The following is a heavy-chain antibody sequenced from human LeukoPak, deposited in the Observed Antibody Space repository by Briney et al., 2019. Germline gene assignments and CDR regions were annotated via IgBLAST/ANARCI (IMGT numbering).Heavy chain of an antibody. J-gene: IGHJ6*02. CDR2: ISGSGGTT. CDR1: GFTFSSYG. D-gene: IGHD3-10*01. CDR3: AGGSGRGMDV. Sequence: PGGSLRLSCAASGFTFSSYGMHWVRQAPGKGLEWVSAISGSGGTTYYVDSVKGRFTISRDNSKNTLYLQMNSLRAEDTAVYYCAGGSGRGMDVWGQGTTVTVSS. V-gene: IGHV3-23*01.